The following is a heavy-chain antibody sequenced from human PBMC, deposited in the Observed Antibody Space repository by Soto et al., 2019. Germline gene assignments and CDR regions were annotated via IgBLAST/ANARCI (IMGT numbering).Heavy chain of an antibody. CDR2: IIPIFGAA. V-gene: IGHV1-69*06. Sequence: SVNVSCKASGGTFSSYAISWVRQAPGQGLEWMGGIIPIFGAANYAQKFQGRVTITADKSTSTAYMELSSLRSEDTAVYYCATDSSGMTFNYWGQGTLVTVSS. J-gene: IGHJ4*02. D-gene: IGHD3-22*01. CDR1: GGTFSSYA. CDR3: ATDSSGMTFNY.